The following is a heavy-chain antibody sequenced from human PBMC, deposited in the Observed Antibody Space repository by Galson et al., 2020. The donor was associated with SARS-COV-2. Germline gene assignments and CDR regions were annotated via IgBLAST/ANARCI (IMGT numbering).Heavy chain of an antibody. CDR1: GFPFSSYA. CDR2: IVGSGGST. CDR3: AKDRYYDFWSGDYFDY. Sequence: GGSLRLSCAASGFPFSSYAMSWVGQAPGKGLEWVSAIVGSGGSTYNEDSLRGRFTISRDNSKNTLYLQMNSLRAEDTAVYYCAKDRYYDFWSGDYFDYWGQGTLVTVSS. V-gene: IGHV3-23*01. J-gene: IGHJ4*02. D-gene: IGHD3-3*01.